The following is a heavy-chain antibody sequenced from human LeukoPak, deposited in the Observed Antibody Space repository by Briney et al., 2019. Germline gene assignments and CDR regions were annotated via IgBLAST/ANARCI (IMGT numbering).Heavy chain of an antibody. Sequence: GGFLRLSCSASGFTFSSYWMSWVRQAPGKGLEWVANIKQDGSEKNYVDSVKGRFTISRDNAKNSLYLQMNSLRAEDTAVYYCARDGVSLWFGELFDYWGQGTLVTVSS. CDR1: GFTFSSYW. V-gene: IGHV3-7*03. J-gene: IGHJ4*02. CDR3: ARDGVSLWFGELFDY. CDR2: IKQDGSEK. D-gene: IGHD3-10*01.